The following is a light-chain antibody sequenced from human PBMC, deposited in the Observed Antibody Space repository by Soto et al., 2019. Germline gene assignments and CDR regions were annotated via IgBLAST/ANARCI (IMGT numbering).Light chain of an antibody. CDR1: QSIAGY. J-gene: IGKJ5*01. V-gene: IGKV3-11*01. Sequence: PGARAALSFMASQSIAGYIAWYQQKPGQAPRLLIYDVSSRATGIPARFSGSGSGTDFTLTISTLEPEDFAVYYCQQGSNGPPITFGQGTRLEIK. CDR2: DVS. CDR3: QQGSNGPPIT.